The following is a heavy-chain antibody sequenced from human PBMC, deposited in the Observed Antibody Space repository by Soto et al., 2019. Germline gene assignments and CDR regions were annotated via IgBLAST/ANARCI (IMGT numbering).Heavy chain of an antibody. D-gene: IGHD1-26*01. CDR3: ARTRPHVPVGVGAAPREVYFDL. CDR1: GGSFSGYY. Sequence: ETLSLTCAVYGGSFSGYYWSWIRQPPGKGLEWIGEINHSGSTNYNPSLKSRVTITIDTSKNQFSLMLSSVTAADTAVYFCARTRPHVPVGVGAAPREVYFDLWGQGTLVTVSS. J-gene: IGHJ4*01. CDR2: INHSGST. V-gene: IGHV4-34*01.